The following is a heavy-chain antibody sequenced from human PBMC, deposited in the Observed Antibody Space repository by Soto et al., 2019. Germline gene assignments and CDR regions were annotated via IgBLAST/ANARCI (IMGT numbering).Heavy chain of an antibody. V-gene: IGHV4-30-4*01. J-gene: IGHJ5*02. D-gene: IGHD5-12*01. CDR1: GGSISSGDYY. CDR2: IYYSGST. Sequence: PSETLSLTCTVSGGSISSGDYYWSWIRQPPGKGLEWIGYIYYSGSTYYNPSLKSRVTISVDTSKNQFSLKLSSVTAADTAVYYCARETWLGRSLDPWGQGTLVTVSS. CDR3: ARETWLGRSLDP.